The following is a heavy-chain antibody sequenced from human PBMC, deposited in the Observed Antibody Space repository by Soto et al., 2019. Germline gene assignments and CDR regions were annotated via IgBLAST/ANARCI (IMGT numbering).Heavy chain of an antibody. CDR1: GFTFTSSA. CDR3: AAARRYYDILTGHNWFDP. J-gene: IGHJ5*02. Sequence: SVKVSCKASGFTFTSSAVQWVRQARGQRLEWIGWIVVDSGNTNYAQKFQERVTITRDMSTSTAYMELSSLRSEDTAVYYCAAARRYYDILTGHNWFDPWGQGTLVTVSS. V-gene: IGHV1-58*01. D-gene: IGHD3-9*01. CDR2: IVVDSGNT.